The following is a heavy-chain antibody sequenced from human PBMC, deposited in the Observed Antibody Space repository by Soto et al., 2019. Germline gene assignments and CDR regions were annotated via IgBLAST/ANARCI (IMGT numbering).Heavy chain of an antibody. CDR3: AKSPGMYYYDSSGYYHYDY. V-gene: IGHV3-21*04. CDR2: ISSSSGYT. Sequence: GGSLRLSCAASGFTFSSYSMNWVRQAPGKGLEWVSSISSSSGYTYYADSVKGRFTISRDNSKNTLYLQMNSLRAEDTAVYYCAKSPGMYYYDSSGYYHYDYWGQGTLVTVSS. D-gene: IGHD3-22*01. J-gene: IGHJ4*02. CDR1: GFTFSSYS.